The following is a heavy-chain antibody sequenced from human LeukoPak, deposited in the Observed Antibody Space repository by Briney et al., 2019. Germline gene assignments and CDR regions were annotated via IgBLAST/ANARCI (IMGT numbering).Heavy chain of an antibody. CDR1: GFTFKDYG. V-gene: IGHV3-9*01. D-gene: IGHD1-26*01. Sequence: GRSLRLFCAATGFTFKDYGMHWLRQPPGKGLEWVSSINWRGGGKDYAASVKGRFTISRDNAKTSLYLQLSSLRPEDTALYYCAKHMRAPNTYSFFGLDVWGQGTTVTVSS. J-gene: IGHJ6*02. CDR2: INWRGGGK. CDR3: AKHMRAPNTYSFFGLDV.